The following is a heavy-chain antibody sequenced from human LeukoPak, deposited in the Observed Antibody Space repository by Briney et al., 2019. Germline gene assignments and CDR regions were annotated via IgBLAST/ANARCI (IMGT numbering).Heavy chain of an antibody. D-gene: IGHD1-26*01. CDR1: GFTVSSNY. Sequence: GGSLRLSCAASGFTVSSNYMSWVRQAPGKGLEWVSYMSKSDSTIYYADSVKGRFTISRDNAKNSLYLQMNSLRAEDTAVYYCARDGGEWELDYWGQGTLVTVSS. V-gene: IGHV3-11*04. CDR2: MSKSDSTI. CDR3: ARDGGEWELDY. J-gene: IGHJ4*02.